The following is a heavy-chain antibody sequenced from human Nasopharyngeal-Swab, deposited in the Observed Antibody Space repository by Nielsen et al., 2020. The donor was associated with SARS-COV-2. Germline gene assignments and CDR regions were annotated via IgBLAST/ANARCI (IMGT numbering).Heavy chain of an antibody. V-gene: IGHV3-23*01. CDR3: AKDGGGWYTSGWYYFDY. CDR1: GFAFSSYA. J-gene: IGHJ4*02. D-gene: IGHD6-19*01. CDR2: FSVSRGKT. Sequence: GESLKISCAASGFAFSSYAISWVRQTPGNGQEWVSTFSVSRGKTYYADYVKGRFTISRDTSKNTLYLQMNSLRADDTAVYYCAKDGGGWYTSGWYYFDYLGQGTLVTVSS.